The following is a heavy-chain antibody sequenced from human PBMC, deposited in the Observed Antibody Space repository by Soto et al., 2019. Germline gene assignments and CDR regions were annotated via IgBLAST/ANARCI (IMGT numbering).Heavy chain of an antibody. J-gene: IGHJ4*02. CDR3: ARAYYYDSSGYYSPDY. CDR1: GGTFSSYA. V-gene: IGHV1-69*06. CDR2: IIPIFGTA. D-gene: IGHD3-22*01. Sequence: QVQLVQSGAEVKKPGSSVKVSCKASGGTFSSYAISWVRQAPGQGLEWMGGIIPIFGTANYAQKFQGRITITADKSTSTAYKERSSLRCEDTAVYYCARAYYYDSSGYYSPDYWGQGTLVTVSS.